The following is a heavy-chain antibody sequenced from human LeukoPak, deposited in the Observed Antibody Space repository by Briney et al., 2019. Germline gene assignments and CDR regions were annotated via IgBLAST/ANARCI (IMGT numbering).Heavy chain of an antibody. J-gene: IGHJ6*02. V-gene: IGHV1-69*04. D-gene: IGHD3-10*01. CDR2: TIPILGIA. CDR1: GGTFTSYT. Sequence: SVKVSCKASGGTFTSYTISWVRQAPGQGLEWMGRTIPILGIANYAQKFQGRVTITADRSTSTAYMELSSLRSEDTAVYYCARDPYYYGSGSLPFYYYYVMDVWGQGTTVTVSS. CDR3: ARDPYYYGSGSLPFYYYYVMDV.